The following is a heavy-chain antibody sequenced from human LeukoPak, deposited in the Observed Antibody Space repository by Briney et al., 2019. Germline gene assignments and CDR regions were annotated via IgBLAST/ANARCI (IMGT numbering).Heavy chain of an antibody. CDR3: ARDGTDYGGNSDY. Sequence: GGSLRLSCAASGFTFSSYSMNWVRQAPGKGLEWVSYISSSGTTMYYADSVKGRFTISRDNAKNSLYLQMNSLRAEDTAVYYCARDGTDYGGNSDYWGQGTLVTVSS. CDR2: ISSSGTTM. D-gene: IGHD4-23*01. J-gene: IGHJ4*02. CDR1: GFTFSSYS. V-gene: IGHV3-48*04.